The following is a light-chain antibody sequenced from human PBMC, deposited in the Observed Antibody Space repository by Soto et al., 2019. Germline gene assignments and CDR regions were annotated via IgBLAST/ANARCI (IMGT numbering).Light chain of an antibody. CDR2: GNS. V-gene: IGLV1-40*01. J-gene: IGLJ1*01. CDR3: QSYDSSLSGHYV. CDR1: SSNIGAGYD. Sequence: QSVLTQPPSVSGAPLQRVTISCTGSSSNIGAGYDVHWYQQLPGTAPKLLIYGNSNRPSGVPDRFSGSKSGTSASLAITGLQAEDEADYYCQSYDSSLSGHYVFGTGTKVTVL.